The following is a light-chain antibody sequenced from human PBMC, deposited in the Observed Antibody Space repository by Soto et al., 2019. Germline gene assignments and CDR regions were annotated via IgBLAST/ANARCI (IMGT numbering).Light chain of an antibody. J-gene: IGKJ1*01. V-gene: IGKV1-5*03. CDR1: QSISNS. CDR2: KAS. Sequence: DIPMTQFPSTLSASIGGRVTITCRASQSISNSLAWYQEKPGKAPKVLIYKASSLESGVPSRFSGSGAGTEFPLTISSLQPDDLATYYCQEYNFDWTFGQGTKVEIK. CDR3: QEYNFDWT.